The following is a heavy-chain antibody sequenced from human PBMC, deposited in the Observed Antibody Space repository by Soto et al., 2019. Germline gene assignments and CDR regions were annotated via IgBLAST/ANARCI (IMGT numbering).Heavy chain of an antibody. J-gene: IGHJ6*02. D-gene: IGHD3-10*01. Sequence: QVQLVESGGGVVQPGRSLRLSCAASGFTFSSYGMHWVRQAPGKGLEWVAVISYDGSNKYYADSVKGRFPIPRDNSKNTLYLQMNSLRAEDTAVHYCAKDQGVRGVSYYYGMDVWGQGTTVTVSS. V-gene: IGHV3-30*18. CDR3: AKDQGVRGVSYYYGMDV. CDR1: GFTFSSYG. CDR2: ISYDGSNK.